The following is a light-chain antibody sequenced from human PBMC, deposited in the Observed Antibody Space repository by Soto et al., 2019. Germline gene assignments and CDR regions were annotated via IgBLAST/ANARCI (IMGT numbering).Light chain of an antibody. CDR3: SSFAGSNNVL. V-gene: IGLV2-8*01. CDR1: NSDVGGYDF. Sequence: QSALTQPPSASGSPGQSVTISCTGTNSDVGGYDFVSWYQQHPGKAPKLMIYEVNKRPSGVPDRFSGSKSGNTASLTVSGLQAEDEASYYCSSFAGSNNVLFGGGTQPTVL. CDR2: EVN. J-gene: IGLJ3*02.